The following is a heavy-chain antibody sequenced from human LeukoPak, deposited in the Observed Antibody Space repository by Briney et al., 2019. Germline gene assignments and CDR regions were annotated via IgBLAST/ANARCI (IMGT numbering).Heavy chain of an antibody. J-gene: IGHJ3*02. CDR2: ISWNSGSI. CDR3: AKVTLSGSSWLVGAFDI. CDR1: GFTFSSYA. D-gene: IGHD6-13*01. V-gene: IGHV3-9*01. Sequence: PGGSLRLSCAASGFTFSSYAMHWVRQAPGKGLEWVSGISWNSGSIGYADSVKGRFTISRDDAKNSLYLQMNSLRAEDTALYYCAKVTLSGSSWLVGAFDIWGQGTMVTVSS.